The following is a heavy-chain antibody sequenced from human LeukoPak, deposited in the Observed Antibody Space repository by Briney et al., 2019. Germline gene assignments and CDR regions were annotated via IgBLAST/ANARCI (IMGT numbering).Heavy chain of an antibody. D-gene: IGHD3-22*01. Sequence: SETLSLTCTVSGGSFSTYYWSWIRQPPGKGLEWIGYIYYGGSTNYNPSLKSRVTISVDTSKNQFSLKLSSVTAADTAVYYCARGQNYYGSSGYNDYWGQGTLVTVSS. V-gene: IGHV4-59*01. J-gene: IGHJ4*02. CDR2: IYYGGST. CDR3: ARGQNYYGSSGYNDY. CDR1: GGSFSTYY.